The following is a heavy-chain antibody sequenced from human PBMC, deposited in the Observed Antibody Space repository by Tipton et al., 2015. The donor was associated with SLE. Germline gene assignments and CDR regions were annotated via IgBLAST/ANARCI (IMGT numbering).Heavy chain of an antibody. J-gene: IGHJ4*02. Sequence: TLSLTCAVSGGSISSGGYSWSWIRQPAGKGLEWIGEINRSGRTNYNPSLKSRVTISVDTSKNQCSLKLSSVNAADTAVYYCTRHGGYYFDYWGQGTLVTVSS. CDR2: INRSGRT. V-gene: IGHV4-30-2*01. CDR3: TRHGGYYFDY. CDR1: GGSISSGGYS. D-gene: IGHD4-23*01.